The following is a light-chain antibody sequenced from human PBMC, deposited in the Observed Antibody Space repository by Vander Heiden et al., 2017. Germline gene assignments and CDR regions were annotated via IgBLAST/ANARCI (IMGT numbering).Light chain of an antibody. Sequence: QSALTQPASVSGSPAQSITISCTGTSSDVGDYNYVSWYQQHPGKAPKLMIYEVSNRPSGVSHRFSGSKSGNTASLTISGLQAEDEADYYCSSYTSSSTYVFGTGTKVTVL. J-gene: IGLJ1*01. V-gene: IGLV2-14*01. CDR2: EVS. CDR1: SSDVGDYNY. CDR3: SSYTSSSTYV.